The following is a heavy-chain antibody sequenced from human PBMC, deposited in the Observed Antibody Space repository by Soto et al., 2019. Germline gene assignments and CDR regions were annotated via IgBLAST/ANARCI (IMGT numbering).Heavy chain of an antibody. D-gene: IGHD2-15*01. CDR1: GYTFTCYY. V-gene: IGHV1-46*01. CDR2: INPSGGGT. Sequence: ASVKVSCKASGYTFTCYYMHCVRQAPGQGLEWMGIINPSGGGTSYAQKFQGRVTISVDTSKNQFSLKLSSVTAADTAVYYCARASGCSGDSCAFDPWGQGTLVTVSS. CDR3: ARASGCSGDSCAFDP. J-gene: IGHJ5*02.